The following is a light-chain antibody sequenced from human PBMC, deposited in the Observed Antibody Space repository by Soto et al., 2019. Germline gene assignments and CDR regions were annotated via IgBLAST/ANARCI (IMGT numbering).Light chain of an antibody. CDR2: GNI. V-gene: IGLV1-40*01. CDR1: DSNIGANYD. J-gene: IGLJ1*01. Sequence: QSVLRQPPSVSGAPGQRVTISCTGSDSNIGANYDVHWYQHLPGTAPKLLIYGNINRPSGVPDRFSGSKSGTSASLAITGLQAEDEADYYCQSYHHTLSGYVFATVTTVTVL. CDR3: QSYHHTLSGYV.